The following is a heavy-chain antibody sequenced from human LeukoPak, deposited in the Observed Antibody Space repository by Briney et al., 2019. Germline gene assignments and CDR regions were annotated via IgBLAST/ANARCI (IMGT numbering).Heavy chain of an antibody. Sequence: GGSLRLSCAASGFTFSSYGMHWVRQAPGKGLEWVAVIWYDGSNKYYADSVKGRFTISRDNSKNTLYLQMNSLRAEDTAVYYCARQMQSHGNFDSWGQGTLVTVSS. CDR2: IWYDGSNK. V-gene: IGHV3-33*01. CDR3: ARQMQSHGNFDS. CDR1: GFTFSSYG. D-gene: IGHD1-26*01. J-gene: IGHJ4*02.